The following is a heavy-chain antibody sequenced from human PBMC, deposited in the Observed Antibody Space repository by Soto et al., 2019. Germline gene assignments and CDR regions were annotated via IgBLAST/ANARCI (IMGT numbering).Heavy chain of an antibody. CDR1: GGSISIYY. CDR2: IYYSGST. Sequence: PSDTLSLTCTVSGGSISIYYWSWIRQPPGKGLEWIGYIYYSGSTNYNPSLKSRVTISVDTSKNQFSLKLSSVTAADTAVYYCARLQHSAFDYWGQGTLVTVSS. J-gene: IGHJ4*02. CDR3: ARLQHSAFDY. V-gene: IGHV4-59*01.